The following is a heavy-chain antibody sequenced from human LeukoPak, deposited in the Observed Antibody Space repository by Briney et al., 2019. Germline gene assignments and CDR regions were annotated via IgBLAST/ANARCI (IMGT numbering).Heavy chain of an antibody. J-gene: IGHJ4*02. D-gene: IGHD3-10*01. Sequence: ASVKVSCKASNYTFTSYGLSWVRKAPGQGLEWMAWISAYNANANYGQKFQDRVTLTTDTSTSTSSMELRSLRSDDTAMYYCARLLWVGDEYFFYHWGQGTLVTVSS. CDR2: ISAYNANA. CDR3: ARLLWVGDEYFFYH. V-gene: IGHV1-18*01. CDR1: NYTFTSYG.